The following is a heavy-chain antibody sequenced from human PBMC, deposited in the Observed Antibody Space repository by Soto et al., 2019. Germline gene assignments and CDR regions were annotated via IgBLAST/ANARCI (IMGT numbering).Heavy chain of an antibody. V-gene: IGHV1-46*01. D-gene: IGHD3-22*01. CDR3: ARAYYDSSGYPVGWYFDL. J-gene: IGHJ2*01. CDR1: GYTFTSYY. Sequence: QVQLVQSGAEVKKPGASVKVSCKASGYTFTSYYMHWVRQAPGQGLEWMGIINPSGGSTSYAQKFQGRVTMTRDTSTSTVYMELSSLRSEDTAVYYCARAYYDSSGYPVGWYFDLWGRATLVTVSS. CDR2: INPSGGST.